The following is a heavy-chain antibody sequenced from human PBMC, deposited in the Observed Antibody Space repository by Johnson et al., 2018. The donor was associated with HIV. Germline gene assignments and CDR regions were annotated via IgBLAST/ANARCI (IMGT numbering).Heavy chain of an antibody. Sequence: QVQLVEFGGGVVQPGRSLRLSCAASGFTFSSYGMYWVRQAPGKGLEWVAFIRYDGSNKYYADSVKGRFTISRDNSKNTLYLQMNSLRAEDTAVYYCARDDTEADGAFDILGQGTMVTVSS. V-gene: IGHV3-33*08. CDR3: ARDDTEADGAFDI. J-gene: IGHJ3*02. CDR2: IRYDGSNK. CDR1: GFTFSSYG. D-gene: IGHD2-2*02.